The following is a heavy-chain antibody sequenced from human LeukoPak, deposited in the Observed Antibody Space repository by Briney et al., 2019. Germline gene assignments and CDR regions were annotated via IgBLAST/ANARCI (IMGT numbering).Heavy chain of an antibody. CDR2: IYYSGST. V-gene: IGHV4-59*01. D-gene: IGHD3-22*01. Sequence: PSETLSLTCTVSGGSISSYYWSWIRQPPGKGLEWIGYIYYSGSTNYNPSLKSRVTISVDTSKNQFSLKLSSVTAADTAVYYCARVHSSGYYQRPGFDPWGQGTQVTVSS. J-gene: IGHJ5*02. CDR3: ARVHSSGYYQRPGFDP. CDR1: GGSISSYY.